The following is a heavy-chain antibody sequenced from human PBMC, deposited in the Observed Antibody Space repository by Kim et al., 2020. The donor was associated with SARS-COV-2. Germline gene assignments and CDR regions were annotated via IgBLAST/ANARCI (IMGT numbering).Heavy chain of an antibody. Sequence: SETLSLTCTASSDSISSYYWSWIRQLPGKGLEWIGYIFHSGSTNYNPSLKSRVTISWETSRNQFSLDLTSVSDADPAVYYCARSQGHASWHQFDYWGQGILVTVSS. J-gene: IGHJ4*02. CDR2: IFHSGST. CDR1: SDSISSYY. CDR3: ARSQGHASWHQFDY. V-gene: IGHV4-59*01.